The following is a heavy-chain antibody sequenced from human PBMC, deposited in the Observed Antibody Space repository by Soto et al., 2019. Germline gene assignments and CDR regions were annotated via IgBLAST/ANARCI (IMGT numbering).Heavy chain of an antibody. CDR2: IKQDGSGK. J-gene: IGHJ6*02. CDR3: ARGPAFYCSSIRCNYYHYYGMDV. Sequence: GGSLRLSCAASGFTFSSYWMSWVRQAPGKGLEWVANIKQDGSGKYYPDSVKGRFTISRDNAKNTLYLQMGSLRAEDMAVYYCARGPAFYCSSIRCNYYHYYGMDVWGQGTTVTVSS. D-gene: IGHD2-2*01. V-gene: IGHV3-7*02. CDR1: GFTFSSYW.